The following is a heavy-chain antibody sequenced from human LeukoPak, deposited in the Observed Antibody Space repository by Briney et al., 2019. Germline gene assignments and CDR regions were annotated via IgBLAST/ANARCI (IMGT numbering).Heavy chain of an antibody. CDR2: IRYDGSNK. D-gene: IGHD3-16*01. J-gene: IGHJ5*02. V-gene: IGHV3-30*02. CDR3: AKDLGGLHDWFDP. Sequence: PGXXLRLSCAASGFTFSSYGMHWVRQAPGKGLEWVAFIRYDGSNKYYADSVKGRFTISRDNSKNTLYLQMNSLRAEDTAVYYCAKDLGGLHDWFDPWGQGTLVTVSS. CDR1: GFTFSSYG.